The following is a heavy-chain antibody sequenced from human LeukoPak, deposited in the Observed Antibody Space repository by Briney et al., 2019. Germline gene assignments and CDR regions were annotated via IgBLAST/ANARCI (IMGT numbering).Heavy chain of an antibody. Sequence: PSETLSLTCSVPGGSISSGAYYWGWIRQPPGKGLEWIGSLHYSGSTYYNPSLKGRVTISVDTSKNHFSLNLSSVTAADTAMYYCARHGQTAYDSSGYYRWGQGFLVTVSS. CDR3: ARHGQTAYDSSGYYR. V-gene: IGHV4-39*01. D-gene: IGHD3-22*01. J-gene: IGHJ4*02. CDR2: LHYSGST. CDR1: GGSISSGAYY.